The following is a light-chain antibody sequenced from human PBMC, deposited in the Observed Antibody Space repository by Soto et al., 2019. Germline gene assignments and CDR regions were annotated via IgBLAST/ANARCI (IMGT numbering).Light chain of an antibody. CDR3: QQRSSSIT. CDR1: QSVSNY. Sequence: EIVLTQSPSTLSLSPGDRATLSCRASQSVSNYLAWYQQTPGQAPRLLIYDVSNRATGIPARLSGSGSGTDFTLTVTSPDPEDFAVYYCQQRSSSITFGQGTRLEIK. V-gene: IGKV3-11*01. CDR2: DVS. J-gene: IGKJ5*01.